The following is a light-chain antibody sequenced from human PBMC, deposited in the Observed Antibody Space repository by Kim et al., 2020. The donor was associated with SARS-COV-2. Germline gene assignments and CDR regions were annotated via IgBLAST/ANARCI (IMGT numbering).Light chain of an antibody. CDR3: QQRYSWPRT. CDR1: QSVSTF. Sequence: LSAGGRATPSCRAGQSVSTFLAWYQQRPGQAPRLLIYDASSRASGIPARFSGSGSGTDFTLTISSLEPEDFAIYYCQQRYSWPRTFGQGTKVDIK. V-gene: IGKV3-11*01. CDR2: DAS. J-gene: IGKJ1*01.